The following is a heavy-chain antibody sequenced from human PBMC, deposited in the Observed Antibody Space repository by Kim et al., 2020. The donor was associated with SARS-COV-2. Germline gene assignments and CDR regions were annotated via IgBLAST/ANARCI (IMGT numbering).Heavy chain of an antibody. V-gene: IGHV4-59*13. CDR2: IYYSGSS. CDR1: GGSISIYY. Sequence: SDTLSLTCTVSGGSISIYYWTWIRQPPGKGLEWIGHIYYSGSSNYNPSLKSRVTLSVDTSKNQFSLKLSSVTAADTAVYYCARAPFCTNGVCYRSFYYYYGMDVWGQGTTVTVSS. D-gene: IGHD2-8*01. CDR3: ARAPFCTNGVCYRSFYYYYGMDV. J-gene: IGHJ6*02.